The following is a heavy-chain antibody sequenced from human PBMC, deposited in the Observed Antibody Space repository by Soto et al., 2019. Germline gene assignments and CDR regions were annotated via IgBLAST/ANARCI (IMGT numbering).Heavy chain of an antibody. J-gene: IGHJ4*02. Sequence: QVQLQESGPGLVKPSGTLSLTCAVSGGSISSSNWWSWVRQPPGKGLEWIGETHHSGTTNYNPSLKSRXXSXVXXSKNQFSLKLSSVTAADTALYYCAREGSGSSFFDYWGQGTLVTVSS. CDR1: GGSISSSNW. CDR3: AREGSGSSFFDY. D-gene: IGHD3-10*01. V-gene: IGHV4-4*02. CDR2: THHSGTT.